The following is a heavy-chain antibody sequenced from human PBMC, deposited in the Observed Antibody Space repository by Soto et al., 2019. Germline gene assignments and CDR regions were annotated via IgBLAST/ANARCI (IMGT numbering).Heavy chain of an antibody. CDR3: ARRSDYDFWSGYYYGMDV. D-gene: IGHD3-3*01. Sequence: GESLKISYKGSGYSFTSYWVSWVRQMPGKGLEWMGRIDPSDSYTNYSPSFQGHVTISADKSISTAYLQWSSLKASDTAMYYCARRSDYDFWSGYYYGMDVWGQGTTVTVSS. J-gene: IGHJ6*02. V-gene: IGHV5-10-1*01. CDR2: IDPSDSYT. CDR1: GYSFTSYW.